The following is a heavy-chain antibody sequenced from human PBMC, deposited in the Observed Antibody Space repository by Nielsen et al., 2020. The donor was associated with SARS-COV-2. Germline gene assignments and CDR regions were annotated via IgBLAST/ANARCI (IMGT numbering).Heavy chain of an antibody. CDR3: ARVVSALLVNWFDP. CDR1: GYTFTSYG. Sequence: ASVKVSCKASGYTFTSYGISWVRQAPGQGLEWMGWISAYNGNTNYAQKLQGRVTMTTDTSTSTAYMELRSLRSDDTAVYYCARVVSALLVNWFDPWGQGTLVTASS. V-gene: IGHV1-18*04. CDR2: ISAYNGNT. J-gene: IGHJ5*02. D-gene: IGHD3-3*02.